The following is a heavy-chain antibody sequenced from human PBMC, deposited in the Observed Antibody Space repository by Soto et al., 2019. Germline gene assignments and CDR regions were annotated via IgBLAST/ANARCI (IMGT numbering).Heavy chain of an antibody. V-gene: IGHV1-18*01. J-gene: IGHJ5*02. CDR3: ARDWKGAEGFDP. CDR1: GYTFSTYG. CDR2: IGADNGDT. D-gene: IGHD1-1*01. Sequence: QVQLVQSGDEVKKTGASVKVSCKASGYTFSTYGFSWVRQAPGQGLEWMGWIGADNGDTNYAQNFQGRVTMTTDTSTTTSYMELRSLTSDDTAVYFCARDWKGAEGFDPWGQGTLVTVSS.